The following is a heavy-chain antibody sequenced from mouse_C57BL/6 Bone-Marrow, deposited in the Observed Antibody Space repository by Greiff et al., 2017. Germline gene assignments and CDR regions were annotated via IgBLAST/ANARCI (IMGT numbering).Heavy chain of an antibody. J-gene: IGHJ2*01. CDR1: GYSITSGYY. D-gene: IGHD1-1*01. CDR3: ALYYYGSLDY. CDR2: ISYDGSN. V-gene: IGHV3-6*01. Sequence: EVHLVESGPGLVKPSQSLSLTCSVTGYSITSGYYWNWIRQFPGNKLEWMGYISYDGSNNYNPSLKNRISITRDTSENQFFLKLNSVITEDTATYYCALYYYGSLDYWGQGTTLTVSS.